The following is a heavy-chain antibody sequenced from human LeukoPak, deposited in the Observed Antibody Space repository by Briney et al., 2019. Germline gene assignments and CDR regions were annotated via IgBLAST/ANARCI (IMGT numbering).Heavy chain of an antibody. J-gene: IGHJ6*03. CDR1: GYTFTRYY. CDR2: INPSGGST. D-gene: IGHD3-3*01. V-gene: IGHV1-46*01. Sequence: ASVKVSCKASGYTFTRYYMYWVRQAPGQGLEWMGIINPSGGSTNYAQKFQGRVTMTRDTSTNTVYMELSSLRSEDMAVYYCARARYETRIWPKSRYDYYYYMDVWGKGTTVTVSS. CDR3: ARARYETRIWPKSRYDYYYYMDV.